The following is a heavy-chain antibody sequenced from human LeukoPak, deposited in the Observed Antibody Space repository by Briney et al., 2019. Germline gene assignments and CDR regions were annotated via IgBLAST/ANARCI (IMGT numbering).Heavy chain of an antibody. D-gene: IGHD3-22*01. V-gene: IGHV3-21*01. CDR2: ISSSSSYI. CDR1: GFTFSSYS. CDR3: ARDSDSSGYCDY. Sequence: PGGSLRLSCAASGFTFSSYSMNWVRLAPGKGLEWVSSISSSSSYIYYADSVKGRFTISRDNAKNSLYLQMNSLRAEDTAVYYCARDSDSSGYCDYWGQGTLVTVSS. J-gene: IGHJ4*02.